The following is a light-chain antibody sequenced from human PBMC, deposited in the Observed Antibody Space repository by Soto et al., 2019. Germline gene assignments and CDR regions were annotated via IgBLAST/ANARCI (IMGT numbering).Light chain of an antibody. CDR1: QSVGSN. CDR3: QEYSKWPLFT. CDR2: AAS. J-gene: IGKJ3*01. V-gene: IGKV3-15*01. Sequence: ELVVTQSPGILSVSPGDSATLSCRASQSVGSNLAWYQQKPGQAPTLLIYAASTRATGLPARFSGSGSGTDFSLTISSLQSEDFAVYYCQEYSKWPLFTFGPGTRVDIK.